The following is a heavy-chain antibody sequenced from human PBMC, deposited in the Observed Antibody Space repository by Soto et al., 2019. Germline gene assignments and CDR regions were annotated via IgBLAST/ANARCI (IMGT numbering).Heavy chain of an antibody. J-gene: IGHJ4*02. CDR2: ISCCGGTA. D-gene: IGHD6-19*01. CDR3: TKADGQQWLLPHLEN. CDR1: GFNFNKYA. V-gene: IGHV3-23*01. Sequence: EVQLLESGGGLVRPGESLRLSCAASGFNFNKYAMSWVRQAPGEGLEWVSGISCCGGTASYADSVKGRFTIARDDAKNSLYMDMNRLRVEDTDEYYCTKADGQQWLLPHLENWGRGTLVTVS.